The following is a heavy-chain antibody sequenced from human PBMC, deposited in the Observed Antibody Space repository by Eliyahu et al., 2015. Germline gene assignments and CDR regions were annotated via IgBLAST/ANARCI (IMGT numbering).Heavy chain of an antibody. Sequence: QVQLVESGGGVVQPGGSLRLSCAASGFTFSXXXMHWVRQAPGKGLEWVAFIRYDGSNKYYTDSVKGRLTISRDNSKNTLYLQMNTLRAEDTAVYYCAKVGSGGRCYSGGCNGMDVWGQGTTVTVSS. CDR3: AKVGSGGRCYSGGCNGMDV. J-gene: IGHJ6*02. V-gene: IGHV3-30*02. D-gene: IGHD2-15*01. CDR2: IRYDGSNK. CDR1: GFTFSXXX.